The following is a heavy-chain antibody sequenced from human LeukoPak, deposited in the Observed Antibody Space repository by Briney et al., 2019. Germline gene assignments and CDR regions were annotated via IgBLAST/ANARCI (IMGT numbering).Heavy chain of an antibody. Sequence: GGSLRLSCAASGFTFSSYAMSWVRQAPGKGLEWVSAISGSGDSTYYGDSVKGRFTISRDNSKNTLYLQMNSLRAEDTAVYYCARGGEWLGNFDYWGQGTLVTVSS. V-gene: IGHV3-23*01. J-gene: IGHJ4*02. CDR2: ISGSGDST. D-gene: IGHD6-19*01. CDR1: GFTFSSYA. CDR3: ARGGEWLGNFDY.